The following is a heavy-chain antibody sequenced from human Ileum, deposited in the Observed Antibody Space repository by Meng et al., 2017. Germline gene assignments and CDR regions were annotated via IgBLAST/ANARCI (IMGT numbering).Heavy chain of an antibody. J-gene: IGHJ4*02. V-gene: IGHV4-30-4*01. CDR2: IYYSGST. D-gene: IGHD2-15*01. Sequence: QVQLQESGPGLVKPSQTLSLTCTVSGGSISIGDYYWSWVRQPPGKGLEWIGYIYYSGSTYYNPSLKSQAIMSVDTSKNHFSLKLSSVTAADTAVYYCARDRGGSYYFDYWGQGTLVTVSS. CDR1: GGSISIGDYY. CDR3: ARDRGGSYYFDY.